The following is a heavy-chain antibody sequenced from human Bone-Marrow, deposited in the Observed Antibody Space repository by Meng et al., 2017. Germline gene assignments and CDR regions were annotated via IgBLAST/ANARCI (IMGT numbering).Heavy chain of an antibody. CDR3: ARAHYGSTWGRIDY. CDR2: ITNSGSTI. Sequence: QGRAVGCGGGLVKPGRSLRLSCAASGFNFSDYYMTWIRQAPGKGLEWVSYITNSGSTIYYADSVKGRFTISRDNAKNSLYLQMNSLRDEDTAVYYCARAHYGSTWGRIDYWGQGTLVTVSS. CDR1: GFNFSDYY. D-gene: IGHD6-13*01. J-gene: IGHJ4*02. V-gene: IGHV3-11*01.